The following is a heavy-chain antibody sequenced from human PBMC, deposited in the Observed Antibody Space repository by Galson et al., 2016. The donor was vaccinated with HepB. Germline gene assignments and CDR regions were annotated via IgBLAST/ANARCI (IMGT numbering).Heavy chain of an antibody. CDR2: VYYTGTT. J-gene: IGHJ6*03. CDR1: GDSMSPFY. Sequence: SETLSLTCTVSGDSMSPFYWSWIRQAPGKGLEWMGHVYYTGTTAYSPSLKGRVTFSVDTPKNQFSLRLTSATAADTAVYFCAKVSSRYNSKHEERYYYFMDVWGKGTAVTVSS. CDR3: AKVSSRYNSKHEERYYYFMDV. D-gene: IGHD1-20*01. V-gene: IGHV4-59*01.